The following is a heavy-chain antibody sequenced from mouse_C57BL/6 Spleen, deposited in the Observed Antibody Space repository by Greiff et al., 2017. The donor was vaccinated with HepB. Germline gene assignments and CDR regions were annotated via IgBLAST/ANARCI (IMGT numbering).Heavy chain of an antibody. V-gene: IGHV1-82*01. CDR1: GYAFSSSW. CDR2: IYPGDGDT. D-gene: IGHD4-1*01. J-gene: IGHJ4*01. CDR3: ARGTGPYYYAMDY. Sequence: VKLMESGPELVKPGASVKISCKASGYAFSSSWMNWVKQRPGKGLEWIGRIYPGDGDTNYNGKFKGKATLTADKSSSTAYMQLSSLTSEDSAVYFCARGTGPYYYAMDYWGQGTSVTVSS.